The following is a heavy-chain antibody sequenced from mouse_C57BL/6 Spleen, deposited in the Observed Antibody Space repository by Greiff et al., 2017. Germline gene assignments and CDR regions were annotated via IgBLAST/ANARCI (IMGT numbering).Heavy chain of an antibody. D-gene: IGHD2-4*01. J-gene: IGHJ4*01. CDR2: IYPGDGDT. CDR1: GYAFSSSW. Sequence: QVQLQQSGPELVKPGASVKISCKASGYAFSSSWMNWVKQRPGKGLEWIGRIYPGDGDTNYNGKFKGKATLTADKSSSTAYMQLSSLTSEDSAVFFCARSTMNAMDYWGQGTSVTVSS. CDR3: ARSTMNAMDY. V-gene: IGHV1-82*01.